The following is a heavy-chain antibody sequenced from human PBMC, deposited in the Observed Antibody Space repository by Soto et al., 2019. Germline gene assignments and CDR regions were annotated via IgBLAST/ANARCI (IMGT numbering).Heavy chain of an antibody. V-gene: IGHV3-7*02. CDR1: GFIFSDCW. CDR3: ARHGDYVFDY. D-gene: IGHD4-17*01. J-gene: IGHJ4*02. CDR2: IKKDGSTQ. Sequence: EVQLVESGGGLVQPGGSWRLSCAASGFIFSDCWMGGVRQAPGKGLEWVANIKKDGSTQYYVGSVRGRFTISRDNAKNLLYLQMNYLRVEDTAVYYCARHGDYVFDYWGQGTLVTASS.